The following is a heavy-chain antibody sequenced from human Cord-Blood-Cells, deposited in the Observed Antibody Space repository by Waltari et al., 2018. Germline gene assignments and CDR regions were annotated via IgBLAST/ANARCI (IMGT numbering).Heavy chain of an antibody. CDR3: ARGAGRGAFDI. CDR1: GYTFTGYY. J-gene: IGHJ3*02. Sequence: QVQLVQPGAEVTKPGASVKVTCTACGYTFTGYYTHWVRQAPGQGLEWMGWINPNSGGTNYAQKFQGRATMTRDTSISTAYMERSRLRSDDTAVYYCARGAGRGAFDIWGQGTMVTVSS. V-gene: IGHV1-2*02. D-gene: IGHD3-10*01. CDR2: INPNSGGT.